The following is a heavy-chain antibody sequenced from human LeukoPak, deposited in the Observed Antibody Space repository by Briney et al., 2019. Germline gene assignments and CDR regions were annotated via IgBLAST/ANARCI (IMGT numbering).Heavy chain of an antibody. CDR3: AKSLYYYGSGSYYSSWFDP. CDR2: ISGIVSST. D-gene: IGHD3-10*01. V-gene: IGHV3-23*01. J-gene: IGHJ5*02. Sequence: PGGSLRLSCAASAFTFSNYAMTWVRQAPGKGLEWVSSISGIVSSTYYADSVKGRFTISRDNSKNTLYLQMNSLRVEDTAVYYCAKSLYYYGSGSYYSSWFDPWGQGTLVTVSS. CDR1: AFTFSNYA.